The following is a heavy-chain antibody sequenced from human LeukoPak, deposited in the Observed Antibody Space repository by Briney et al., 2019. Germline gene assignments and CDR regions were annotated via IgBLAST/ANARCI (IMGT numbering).Heavy chain of an antibody. Sequence: ASVKVSCKASGYTFTDYYVHWVRQAPAQGLEWMGWINPNSGGTNYAQKFQGRVTMTRDTSISTAYMGLSRLRSGDTAVYYCARVVVAGTFENAFDIWGQGTMVTVSS. CDR2: INPNSGGT. J-gene: IGHJ3*02. CDR3: ARVVVAGTFENAFDI. V-gene: IGHV1-2*02. CDR1: GYTFTDYY. D-gene: IGHD6-19*01.